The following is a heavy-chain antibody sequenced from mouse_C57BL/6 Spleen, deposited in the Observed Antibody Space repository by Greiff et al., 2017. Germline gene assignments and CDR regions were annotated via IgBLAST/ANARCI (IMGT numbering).Heavy chain of an antibody. CDR3: ARHYYGSSYPYWYFDV. V-gene: IGHV5-4*03. J-gene: IGHJ1*03. D-gene: IGHD1-1*01. CDR1: GFTFSSYA. CDR2: ISDGGSYT. Sequence: EVKVVESGGGLVKPGGSLKLSCAASGFTFSSYAMSWVRQTPEKRLEWVATISDGGSYTYYPDNVKGRFTISRDNAKNNLYLQMSHLKSEDTAMYYCARHYYGSSYPYWYFDVWGTGTTVTVSS.